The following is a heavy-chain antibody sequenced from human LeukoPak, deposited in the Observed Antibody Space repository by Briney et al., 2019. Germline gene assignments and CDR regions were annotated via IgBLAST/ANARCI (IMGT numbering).Heavy chain of an antibody. Sequence: ASVKVSCKASGYTFTDYYMHWVRQVPGQGLEWVGWFNPTGGGSYLAQKFQGRVALTMDASINTAYLDVIRLRSDDTAFYYCAKVAFDSSGYQYYSDSWGQGSLVTVSS. V-gene: IGHV1-2*02. CDR1: GYTFTDYY. D-gene: IGHD3-22*01. CDR3: AKVAFDSSGYQYYSDS. J-gene: IGHJ4*02. CDR2: FNPTGGGS.